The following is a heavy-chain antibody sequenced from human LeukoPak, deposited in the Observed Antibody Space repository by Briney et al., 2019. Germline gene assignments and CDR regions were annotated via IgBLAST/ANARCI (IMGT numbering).Heavy chain of an antibody. V-gene: IGHV1-2*02. D-gene: IGHD2-15*01. J-gene: IGHJ6*03. CDR2: INPNSGGT. CDR3: ARVRVAAPLYYYYYMDV. Sequence: ASVKVSCKASGYTFTGYYMHWVRHAPGQGLEWMGWINPNSGGTNYAQKFQGRVTMTRDTSISTAYMELSRLRSDDTAVYYCARVRVAAPLYYYYYMDVWGKGTTVTVSS. CDR1: GYTFTGYY.